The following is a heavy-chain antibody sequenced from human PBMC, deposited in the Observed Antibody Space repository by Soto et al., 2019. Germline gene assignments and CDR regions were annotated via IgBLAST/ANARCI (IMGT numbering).Heavy chain of an antibody. CDR1: GFTFSTYW. Sequence: EVQLVESWGGLVQPGGSLRLSCTASGFTFSTYWMSWVRQAPGKGLEWVANIKQDGSDKYYVDSVKGRFTISRDNAKNSLYLQMNSLRAEDTAVYYCARDGSGSYPDWFDPWGQGTLVTISS. D-gene: IGHD3-10*01. CDR2: IKQDGSDK. CDR3: ARDGSGSYPDWFDP. J-gene: IGHJ5*02. V-gene: IGHV3-7*04.